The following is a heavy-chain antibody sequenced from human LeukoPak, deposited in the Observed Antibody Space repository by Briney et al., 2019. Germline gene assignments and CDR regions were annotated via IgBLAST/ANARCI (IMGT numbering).Heavy chain of an antibody. D-gene: IGHD2-2*01. CDR3: VREGPYCSSANCYPSGIFDY. Sequence: PAGSLRLSCVASGFTFTNYWMHWVRQAPGKGLMWVSRVLIDGVSAIYADSVKGRFTISRDNAKNSLYLQMNSLRAEDTAVYYCVREGPYCSSANCYPSGIFDYWGQGTLVTVSS. CDR1: GFTFTNYW. V-gene: IGHV3-74*01. CDR2: VLIDGVSA. J-gene: IGHJ4*02.